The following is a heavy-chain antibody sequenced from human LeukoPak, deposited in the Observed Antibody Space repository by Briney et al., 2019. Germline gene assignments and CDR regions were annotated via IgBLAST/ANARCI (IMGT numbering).Heavy chain of an antibody. CDR2: IYYSGST. CDR3: AREVVLQNHRNGLDY. V-gene: IGHV4-59*01. J-gene: IGHJ4*02. D-gene: IGHD2/OR15-2a*01. CDR1: GGSISSYY. Sequence: SETLSLTCTVSGGSISSYYWSWIRQPPGKGLEWIGYIYYSGSTNYNPSLKSRVTISVDTSKNQFSLKVSSVTAADTAVYYCAREVVLQNHRNGLDYWGQGTLVTVSS.